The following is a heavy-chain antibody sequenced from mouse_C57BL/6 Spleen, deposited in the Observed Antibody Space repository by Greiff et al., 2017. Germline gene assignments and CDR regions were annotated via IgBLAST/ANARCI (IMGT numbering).Heavy chain of an antibody. CDR1: GYTFTDYE. Sequence: VQLQQSGAELVRPGASVTLSCKASGYTFTDYEMHWVKQTPVHGLEWIGAIDPETGGTAYNQKFKGKAILTADKSSSTAYMELRSLTSEDSAVYYCTRSYGRGAMDYGGQGTSVTVSS. CDR2: IDPETGGT. D-gene: IGHD1-1*01. J-gene: IGHJ4*01. CDR3: TRSYGRGAMDY. V-gene: IGHV1-15*01.